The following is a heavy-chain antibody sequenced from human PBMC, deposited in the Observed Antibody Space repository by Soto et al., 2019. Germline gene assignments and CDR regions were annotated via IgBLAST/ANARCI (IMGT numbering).Heavy chain of an antibody. V-gene: IGHV3-23*01. CDR1: GFTFSNYA. Sequence: GGSLRLSCAVSGFTFSNYAMSWVRQAPGKGLQWVPTISSSGDNTYYADSVKGRLTISRDNSKNTLYLQMNSLRADDTAVYFCAKVPNWGYSYYFDYWGQGTLVTVSS. CDR3: AKVPNWGYSYYFDY. D-gene: IGHD7-27*01. J-gene: IGHJ4*02. CDR2: ISSSGDNT.